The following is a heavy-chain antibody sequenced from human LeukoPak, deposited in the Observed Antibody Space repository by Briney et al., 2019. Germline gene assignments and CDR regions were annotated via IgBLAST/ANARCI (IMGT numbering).Heavy chain of an antibody. D-gene: IGHD2-2*01. J-gene: IGHJ6*04. CDR1: RHIFRICW. V-gene: IGHV3-74*01. CDR2: LNSHGCST. Sequence: LSLLRAACRHIFRICWMLGVSDPWARGWVGVSHLNSHGCSTSYADYVKGRFNISRDNAKNTLYLQMNSLRAEDTAVYYCARLSCYYYYYGMDVWGKGTTVTVSS. CDR3: ARLSCYYYYYGMDV.